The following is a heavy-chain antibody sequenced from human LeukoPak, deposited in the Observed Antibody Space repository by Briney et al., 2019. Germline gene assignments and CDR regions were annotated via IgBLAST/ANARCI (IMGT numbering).Heavy chain of an antibody. CDR3: AKDNYYGSGSYVDY. Sequence: PGGYLRLSCAASGFTFSSYAMSWVGQAPGKGLGGVSAISGSGGSTYYADSVKGRFTISRDNSKNTLYLQMNSLRAEDTAVYYCAKDNYYGSGSYVDYWGQGTLVTVSS. V-gene: IGHV3-23*01. CDR1: GFTFSSYA. CDR2: ISGSGGST. D-gene: IGHD3-10*01. J-gene: IGHJ4*02.